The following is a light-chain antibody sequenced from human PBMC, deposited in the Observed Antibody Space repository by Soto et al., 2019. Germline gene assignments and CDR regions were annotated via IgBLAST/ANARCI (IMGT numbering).Light chain of an antibody. J-gene: IGLJ2*01. CDR2: EDI. CDR1: SSDVGSYNL. V-gene: IGLV2-23*01. Sequence: QSALTQPASVSGSPGQSITISCTGTSSDVGSYNLVSWYQQHPGKAPKLMIYEDIRRPSGVSNRFSGSKSGNTASLTISGLQAEDEADYHCCSYAGSSTLVFGGGTKLTVL. CDR3: CSYAGSSTLV.